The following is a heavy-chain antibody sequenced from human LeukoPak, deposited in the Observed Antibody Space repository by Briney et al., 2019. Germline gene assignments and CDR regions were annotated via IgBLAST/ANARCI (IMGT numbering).Heavy chain of an antibody. CDR1: GGSITSSSYY. CDR3: ARNRYYYGSGNYGVPNWFDP. J-gene: IGHJ5*02. Sequence: SETLSLTCAVSGGSITSSSYYWGWIRQPPGKGLEWIGIIYYSGGTYYNPSLKSRVTISVDTSKNQFSLKLNSVTAADTAVYYCARNRYYYGSGNYGVPNWFDPWGQGTLVTVSS. V-gene: IGHV4-39*01. D-gene: IGHD3-10*01. CDR2: IYYSGGT.